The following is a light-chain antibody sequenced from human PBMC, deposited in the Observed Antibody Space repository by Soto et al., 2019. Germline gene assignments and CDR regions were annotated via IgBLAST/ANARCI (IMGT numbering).Light chain of an antibody. CDR3: QTWGSGIVV. CDR1: SGHSNYA. V-gene: IGLV4-69*01. J-gene: IGLJ2*01. Sequence: QLVVTQSPSATASLGASVKLTCTLSSGHSNYAIAWHQQQSEKGPRYLMKLNSDGSHSKADGIPDRFSGSSSGAERYLTISSLQSVDQADYYFQTWGSGIVVFGGGTKLTVL. CDR2: LNSDGSH.